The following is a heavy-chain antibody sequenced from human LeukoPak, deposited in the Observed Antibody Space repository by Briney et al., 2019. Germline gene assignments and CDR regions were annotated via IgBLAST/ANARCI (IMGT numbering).Heavy chain of an antibody. CDR2: FDPEDGET. V-gene: IGHV1-24*01. CDR1: GYTLTELS. J-gene: IGHJ3*02. Sequence: ASVKVSCKVSGYTLTELSMHWVRQAPGKGLEWMGGFDPEDGETIYAQKFQGRVTMTEDTSTDTAYMELSSLRSEDTAVYYCATAAVYKGAFDIWGQGTMVTVSS. D-gene: IGHD5/OR15-5a*01. CDR3: ATAAVYKGAFDI.